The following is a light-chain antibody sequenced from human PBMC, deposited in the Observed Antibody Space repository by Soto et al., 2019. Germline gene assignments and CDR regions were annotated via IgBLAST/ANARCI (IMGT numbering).Light chain of an antibody. CDR2: GVS. CDR1: QSVSNNY. Sequence: EIVLTQSPGTLSLSPGERATLSCRASQSVSNNYLAWYQQKPGQAPRLLIYGVSNRATGIPDRFSGSGSGTDFTLTISRLEPEDFAVYYCQQYGSSGTFGQGTKGDIK. V-gene: IGKV3-20*01. J-gene: IGKJ1*01. CDR3: QQYGSSGT.